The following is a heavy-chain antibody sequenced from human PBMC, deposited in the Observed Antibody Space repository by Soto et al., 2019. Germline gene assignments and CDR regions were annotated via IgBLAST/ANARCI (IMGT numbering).Heavy chain of an antibody. Sequence: QVQLQQSGPRLVEPSETLSLTCTVSSGPSRSYNWGWIRQSPRRGLELIGYVYYTGDTAYNPSLNSPVTISADTSTSNFSLILSSVTAADTAVYYCVRQGIDYLHALADVWGQGTTVTVSS. CDR1: SGPSRSYN. CDR3: VRQGIDYLHALADV. J-gene: IGHJ6*02. D-gene: IGHD1-26*01. CDR2: VYYTGDT. V-gene: IGHV4-59*08.